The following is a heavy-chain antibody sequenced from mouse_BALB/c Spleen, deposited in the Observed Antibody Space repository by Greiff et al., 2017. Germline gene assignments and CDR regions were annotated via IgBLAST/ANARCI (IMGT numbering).Heavy chain of an antibody. CDR2: ISSGGSYT. CDR3: ARRDGSSYWYFDV. CDR1: GFTFSSYA. D-gene: IGHD1-1*01. V-gene: IGHV5-9-3*01. J-gene: IGHJ1*01. Sequence: EVKLVESGGGLVKPGGSLKLSCAASGFTFSSYAMSWVRQTPEKRLEWVATISSGGSYTYYPDSVKGRFTISRDNAKNTLYLQMSSLRSEDTAMYYCARRDGSSYWYFDVWGAGTTVTVSA.